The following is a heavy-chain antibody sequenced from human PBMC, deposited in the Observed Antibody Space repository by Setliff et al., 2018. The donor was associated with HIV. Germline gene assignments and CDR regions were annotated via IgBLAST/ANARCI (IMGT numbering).Heavy chain of an antibody. CDR2: IYHSGST. Sequence: PSETLSLTCTVSGDSMSSYFWSWIRQPAGKGLEWIGSIYHSGSTYYNVSLKSRITMSVDTSKNQFSLKLRSVTAADTAVYFCARDIVVGESYYYFDYWGQGTQVTVSS. CDR1: GDSMSSYF. CDR3: ARDIVVGESYYYFDY. D-gene: IGHD1-26*01. J-gene: IGHJ4*02. V-gene: IGHV4-4*07.